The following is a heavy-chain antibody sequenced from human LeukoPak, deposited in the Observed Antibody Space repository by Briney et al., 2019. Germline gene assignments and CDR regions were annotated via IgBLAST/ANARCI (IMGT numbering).Heavy chain of an antibody. CDR3: ARDLVNIYTTGSTYDAFDI. Sequence: GGSLRLSCAASEFIVSINYMTWVRQAPGKGLEWVSLIYSRGDTKYADSVKGRFTISRDNSKNTLYLQMSSLRTEDTAVYYCARDLVNIYTTGSTYDAFDIWGQGTMVTVSS. V-gene: IGHV3-66*01. J-gene: IGHJ3*02. CDR2: IYSRGDT. D-gene: IGHD1-1*01. CDR1: EFIVSINY.